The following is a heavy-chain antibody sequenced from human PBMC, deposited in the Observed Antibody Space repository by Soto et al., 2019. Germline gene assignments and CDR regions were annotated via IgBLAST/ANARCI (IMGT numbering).Heavy chain of an antibody. CDR3: ASGGDTGRYYYYYMDV. CDR2: IYYSGST. V-gene: IGHV4-59*08. J-gene: IGHJ6*03. D-gene: IGHD2-21*01. CDR1: GGSISSYY. Sequence: PSETLSLTCTVSGGSISSYYWSWIRQPPGKGLEWIGYIYYSGSTNYNPSLKSRVTISVDTSKNQFSLKLSSVTAADTAVYYRASGGDTGRYYYYYMDVWGKGTTVTVSS.